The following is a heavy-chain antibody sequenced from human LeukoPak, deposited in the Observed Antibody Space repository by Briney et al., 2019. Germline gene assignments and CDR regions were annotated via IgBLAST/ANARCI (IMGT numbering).Heavy chain of an antibody. CDR1: GYSFTSYW. V-gene: IGHV5-51*01. J-gene: IGHJ5*02. CDR3: ARSTGYSNSRGWFDP. D-gene: IGHD6-13*01. CDR2: IYPGDSDT. Sequence: GESLKISCKGSGYSFTSYWIGWVRQMPGKGLEWMGIIYPGDSDTRYSPSFQGQVTISADKSISTAYLQWSSLKASDTAMYYCARSTGYSNSRGWFDPWGQGTLVTVSS.